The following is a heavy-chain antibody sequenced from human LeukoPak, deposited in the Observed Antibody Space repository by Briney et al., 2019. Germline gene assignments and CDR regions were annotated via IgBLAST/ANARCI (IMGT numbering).Heavy chain of an antibody. Sequence: ASVKVSCKASGYTFTGYYMHWVRQAPGQGLEWMGWINPNSGGTNYAQKFQGWVTMTRDTSISTAYMELSRLRSDDTAGYYCARGPTCGYSYGYWYFDLWGRGTLVTVSS. CDR2: INPNSGGT. CDR1: GYTFTGYY. V-gene: IGHV1-2*04. CDR3: ARGPTCGYSYGYWYFDL. J-gene: IGHJ2*01. D-gene: IGHD5-18*01.